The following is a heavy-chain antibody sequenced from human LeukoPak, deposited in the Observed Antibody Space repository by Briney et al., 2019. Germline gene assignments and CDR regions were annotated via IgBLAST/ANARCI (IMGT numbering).Heavy chain of an antibody. V-gene: IGHV5-51*01. Sequence: GESLKISCKGSGYSFTNYWIGWVRQMPGKSLGWMGNIYPGDSETRYRPAFQGQVSISADKFTSTAYLQSSSLKASDTAIYYCARRDYYDNVRTVAAFDHWGQGTLVTVSS. CDR1: GYSFTNYW. J-gene: IGHJ4*02. CDR3: ARRDYYDNVRTVAAFDH. CDR2: IYPGDSET. D-gene: IGHD3-22*01.